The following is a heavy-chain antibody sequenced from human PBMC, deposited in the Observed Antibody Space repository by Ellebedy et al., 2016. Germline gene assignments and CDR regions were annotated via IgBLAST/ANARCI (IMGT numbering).Heavy chain of an antibody. J-gene: IGHJ6*03. CDR1: ADSITAGFFY. CDR3: ARGVRYFHTDYHYMDV. CDR2: DFNSGRS. D-gene: IGHD3-9*01. V-gene: IGHV4-61*02. Sequence: SETLSLXCTVSADSITAGFFYWTWIRQPAGKGLEWVGRDFNSGRSDCKPSLKSRVTMSVDTSKNQFFLRLTSVTAADTAVYYCARGVRYFHTDYHYMDVWGKGTTVIVSS.